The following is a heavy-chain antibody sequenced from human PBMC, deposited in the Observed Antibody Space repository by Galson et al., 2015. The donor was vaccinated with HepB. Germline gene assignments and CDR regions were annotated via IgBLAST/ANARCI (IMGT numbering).Heavy chain of an antibody. D-gene: IGHD2-15*01. CDR2: ISYDGSNK. V-gene: IGHV3-30*18. CDR3: AKANRRGYCSGGSCYSGYYYYGMDV. J-gene: IGHJ6*02. Sequence: SLRLSCAASGFTFSSYGMHWVRQAPGKGLEWGAVISYDGSNKYYADSVKGRFTISRDNSKNTLYLQMNSLRAEDTAVYYCAKANRRGYCSGGSCYSGYYYYGMDVCGQGTTVTVAS. CDR1: GFTFSSYG.